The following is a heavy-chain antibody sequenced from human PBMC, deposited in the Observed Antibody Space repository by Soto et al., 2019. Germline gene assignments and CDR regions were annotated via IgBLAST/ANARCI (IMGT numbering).Heavy chain of an antibody. CDR3: ARDPSEGRVGNWFES. V-gene: IGHV3-21*06. CDR2: ISSSTSYV. D-gene: IGHD2-2*01. CDR1: GFTFSRYG. Sequence: EVQLVESGGGLVKPGGSLRLSCAASGFTFSRYGMNWLRQAPGKGLEWVASISSSTSYVDYADSVKGRFSNSRDNAKNLLYLEMYTLXXXXXXXXXCARDPSEGRVGNWFESWGQGTLVTAS. J-gene: IGHJ5*01.